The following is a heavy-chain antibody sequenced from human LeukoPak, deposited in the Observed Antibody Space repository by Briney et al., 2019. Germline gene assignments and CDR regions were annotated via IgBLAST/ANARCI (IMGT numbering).Heavy chain of an antibody. CDR1: GFTFSTYW. D-gene: IGHD1-26*01. Sequence: PGGSLRLSCAVSGFTFSTYWMHWVRQAPGKGLVWVSRINTDGSLINYADSVKGRFTMSRDNSMNTLYLQMSSLRAEDTAVYYCARIIVGATGIDYWGQGTLVTVSS. V-gene: IGHV3-74*01. J-gene: IGHJ4*02. CDR3: ARIIVGATGIDY. CDR2: INTDGSLI.